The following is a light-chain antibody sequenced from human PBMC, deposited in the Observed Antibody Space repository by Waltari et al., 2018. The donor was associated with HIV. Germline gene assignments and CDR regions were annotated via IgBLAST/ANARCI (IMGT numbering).Light chain of an antibody. J-gene: IGLJ1*01. V-gene: IGLV3-21*02. CDR2: DDD. CDR1: TLGTRM. Sequence: SYVPTQPPSVSLAPGQTARTPCGGNTLGTRMIHWYQQKPGQAPVLVVYDDDDRPSGIPERFSGSNSGNTATLTITRVEAGDEADYYCQVWDTNSDHYVFGAGTKVTVL. CDR3: QVWDTNSDHYV.